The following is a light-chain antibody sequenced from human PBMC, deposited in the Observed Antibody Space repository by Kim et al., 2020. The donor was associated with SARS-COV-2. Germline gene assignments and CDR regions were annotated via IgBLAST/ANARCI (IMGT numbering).Light chain of an antibody. V-gene: IGKV1-39*01. J-gene: IGKJ2*01. CDR1: QSISTY. Sequence: SASVGDRVTITCRASQSISTYLNWYQQKPGKAQSLLMYAASRLQSWVPSRFSGSGSGTDFTLTISSLQPEDFATYFCQQSYDTPHTFGQGTKLEI. CDR2: AAS. CDR3: QQSYDTPHT.